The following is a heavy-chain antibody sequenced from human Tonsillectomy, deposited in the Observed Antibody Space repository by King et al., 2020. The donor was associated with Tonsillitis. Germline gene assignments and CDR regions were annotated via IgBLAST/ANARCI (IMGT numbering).Heavy chain of an antibody. CDR3: ARNRYTSGWFEAFDY. CDR2: IYYRGNT. CDR1: GGSISNENSY. J-gene: IGHJ4*02. V-gene: IGHV4-39*01. D-gene: IGHD6-19*01. Sequence: QLQESGPGLVKPSETLSLTCTVSGGSISNENSYWGWIRQPPGKGLEWIGSIYYRGNTYYNPSLRSRLTISVDTSKNQFSLKLRSVTAADTAVYYCARNRYTSGWFEAFDYWGQGTLVTVST.